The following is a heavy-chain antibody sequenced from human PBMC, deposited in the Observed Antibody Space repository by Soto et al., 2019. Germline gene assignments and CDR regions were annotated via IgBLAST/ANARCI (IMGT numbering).Heavy chain of an antibody. V-gene: IGHV2-5*02. D-gene: IGHD3-10*01. CDR2: IYWDDDK. CDR1: GFSLSSSGVG. J-gene: IGHJ4*02. Sequence: QITLKESGPTLVRPTQTLTLTCTFSGFSLSSSGVGVGWIRQPPGKALEWLALIYWDDDKRYSPSLKSRLTITKDTSKNQVVLTLPKLDTVDTATYYCARGGWTTYYSPFFDYWGQGTLVTVSS. CDR3: ARGGWTTYYSPFFDY.